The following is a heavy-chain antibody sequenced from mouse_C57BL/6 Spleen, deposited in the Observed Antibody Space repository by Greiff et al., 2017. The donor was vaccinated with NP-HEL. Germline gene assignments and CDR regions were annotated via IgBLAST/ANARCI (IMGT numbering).Heavy chain of an antibody. J-gene: IGHJ4*01. Sequence: EVKVVESGGGLVKPGGSLKLSCAASGFTFSDYGMHWVRQAPEKGLEWVAYISSGSSTIYYADTVKGRFTISRDNAKNTLFLQMTSLRSEDTAMYYWARGAVYYYAMDDWGQGTSVTVSS. V-gene: IGHV5-17*01. CDR2: ISSGSSTI. CDR1: GFTFSDYG. CDR3: ARGAVYYYAMDD. D-gene: IGHD1-1*01.